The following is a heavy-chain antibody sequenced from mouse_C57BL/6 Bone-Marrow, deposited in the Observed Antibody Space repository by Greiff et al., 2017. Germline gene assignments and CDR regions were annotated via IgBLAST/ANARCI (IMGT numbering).Heavy chain of an antibody. CDR2: IHPNSGST. CDR3: ASGLRTRFAY. J-gene: IGHJ3*01. Sequence: QVQLQQPGAELVKPGASVTLSCTASGYTFTSYWMHWVKQRPGQGLEWIGMIHPNSGSTNYTEKFKSKATLTVDKSSSTAYMQLSSLTSEDSAVYYCASGLRTRFAYWGQGTLVTVSA. CDR1: GYTFTSYW. V-gene: IGHV1-64*01. D-gene: IGHD1-1*01.